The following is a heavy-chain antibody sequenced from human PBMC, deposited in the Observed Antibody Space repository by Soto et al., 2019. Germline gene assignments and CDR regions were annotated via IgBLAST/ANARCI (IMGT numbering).Heavy chain of an antibody. CDR3: VRDGHCITSSCYGNWFDP. V-gene: IGHV3-74*01. D-gene: IGHD2-2*01. Sequence: EVQLVESGGGLVQPGGSLRLSCAASGFTFSTYWMHWVRQVPGKGLVWVSRINNEGSHTDYADSVKGRFTSSRDNVKNTMYLEMHHLSAADTAVYFCVRDGHCITSSCYGNWFDPWGQGTLVTVSS. CDR2: INNEGSHT. CDR1: GFTFSTYW. J-gene: IGHJ5*02.